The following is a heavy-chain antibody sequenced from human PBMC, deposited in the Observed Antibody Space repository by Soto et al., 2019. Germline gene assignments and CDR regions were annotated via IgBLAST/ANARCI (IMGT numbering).Heavy chain of an antibody. CDR3: ARVVPKTGYSSGCWFDP. V-gene: IGHV1-69*13. D-gene: IGHD6-19*01. J-gene: IGHJ5*02. CDR1: GGTFSSYA. Sequence: ASVKVSCKASGGTFSSYAISWVRQAPGQGLEWMGGIIPIFGTANYAQKFQGRVTITADESTSTAYMELSSLRSEDTAVYYCARVVPKTGYSSGCWFDPWGQGTLVTVSS. CDR2: IIPIFGTA.